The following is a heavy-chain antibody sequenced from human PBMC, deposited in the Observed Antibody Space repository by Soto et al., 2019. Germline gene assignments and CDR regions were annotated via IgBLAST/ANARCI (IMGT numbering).Heavy chain of an antibody. J-gene: IGHJ4*02. Sequence: KPSETLSLTCTVSGDSVSGASYYWGWIRQPPGRGLEWIGYIYYSGSTTYNPSLKSRVTISVDTSKKQFSLKVSSVTAADTAVYYCARYYFDRNYFDYWGQGALVTVSS. CDR2: IYYSGST. CDR1: GDSVSGASYY. D-gene: IGHD3-22*01. V-gene: IGHV4-61*01. CDR3: ARYYFDRNYFDY.